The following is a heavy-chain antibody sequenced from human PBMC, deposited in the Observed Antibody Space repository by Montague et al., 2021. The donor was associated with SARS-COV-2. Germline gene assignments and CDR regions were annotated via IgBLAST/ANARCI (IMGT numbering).Heavy chain of an antibody. CDR3: ARGPKMYGELADY. CDR1: GGSVRGRNDC. V-gene: IGHV4-39*01. CDR2: FYYSGNT. D-gene: IGHD4-17*01. J-gene: IGHJ4*02. Sequence: SETLSLTCTVSGGSVRGRNDCWGWIRQPPGKGLEWIANFYYSGNTYYNPSLKSRVTISVDTSNNQFSLKLSSVTAADTAVYYCARGPKMYGELADYWGQGTLVTVSS.